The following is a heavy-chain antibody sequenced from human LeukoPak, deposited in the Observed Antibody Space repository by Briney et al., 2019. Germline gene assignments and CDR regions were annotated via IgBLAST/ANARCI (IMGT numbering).Heavy chain of an antibody. D-gene: IGHD3-3*01. Sequence: PGGSLRLSCAASGFTFSSYAMSWVRQAPGKGLEWVSAISGSGGSTYYADSVKGRFTTSRDNSKNTLYLQMNSLRAEDTAVYYCAKLNDFWSGYSDYWGQGTLVTVSS. CDR2: ISGSGGST. J-gene: IGHJ4*02. CDR1: GFTFSSYA. V-gene: IGHV3-23*01. CDR3: AKLNDFWSGYSDY.